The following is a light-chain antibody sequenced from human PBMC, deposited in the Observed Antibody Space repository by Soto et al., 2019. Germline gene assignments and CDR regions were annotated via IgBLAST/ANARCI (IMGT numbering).Light chain of an antibody. CDR3: QQDGSSPRVT. CDR2: GAS. Sequence: EIVLTQSPGTLSLSPGERATLSCRASQSVSSSYLAWYQQKPGQAPRLLIYGASSRATGIPDRFSGSGSGTDFTLTISRLEPEDVAVDYCQQDGSSPRVTFGGGTKVEIK. J-gene: IGKJ4*01. CDR1: QSVSSSY. V-gene: IGKV3-20*01.